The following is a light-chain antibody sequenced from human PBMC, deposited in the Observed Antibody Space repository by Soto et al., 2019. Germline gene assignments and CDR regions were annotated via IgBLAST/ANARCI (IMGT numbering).Light chain of an antibody. V-gene: IGKV1-9*01. CDR3: QQVKTYPLT. CDR2: AAS. Sequence: DLQLTQSPSFLSASVGDRVTITCRASQDISSHLAWYQQKPGKAPKLLFYAASTLQSGVPSGFGGSGSGTEFTLTITSLQPEDFATYYCQQVKTYPLTFGGGTKVEIK. CDR1: QDISSH. J-gene: IGKJ4*01.